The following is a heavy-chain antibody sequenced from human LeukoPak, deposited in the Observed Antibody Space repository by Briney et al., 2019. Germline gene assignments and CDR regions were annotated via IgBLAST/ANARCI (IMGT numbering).Heavy chain of an antibody. CDR3: ATGHYYESSGYYRSYYLDY. J-gene: IGHJ4*02. D-gene: IGHD3-22*01. CDR2: FDPEDGET. CDR1: GYTLTELS. V-gene: IGHV1-24*01. Sequence: ASVKVSCKVSGYTLTELSMHWVRQAPGKGLEWMGGFDPEDGETIYAQKFQGRDTMTEDTSTDTAYMELSSLRSEDTAVYYCATGHYYESSGYYRSYYLDYWGQGTLVTVSS.